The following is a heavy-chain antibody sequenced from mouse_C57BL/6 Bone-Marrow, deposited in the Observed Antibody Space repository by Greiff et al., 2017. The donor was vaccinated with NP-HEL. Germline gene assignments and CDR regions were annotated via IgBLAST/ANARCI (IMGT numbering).Heavy chain of an antibody. D-gene: IGHD1-1*01. V-gene: IGHV1-81*01. CDR1: GYTFTSYG. J-gene: IGHJ3*01. CDR3: ARDYYGSWFAY. CDR2: ISPRSGNT. Sequence: VQLQQSGAELARPGASVKLSCKASGYTFTSYGISWVKQRTGQGLEWIGEISPRSGNTYYNEKFKGKATLTADKSSSTAYMELRSLTSEDSAVYFCARDYYGSWFAYWGQGTLVTVSA.